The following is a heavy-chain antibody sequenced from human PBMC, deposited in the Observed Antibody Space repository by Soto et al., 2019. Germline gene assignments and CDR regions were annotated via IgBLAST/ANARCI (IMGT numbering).Heavy chain of an antibody. CDR3: TAGKLYPSLDFDY. D-gene: IGHD2-8*01. CDR1: GFTFNDYT. V-gene: IGHV3-49*04. J-gene: IGHJ4*02. Sequence: GVSLRLSCTASGFTFNDYTLSWVRQAPGKGLECVGFIRSKAYGGTTEYAASVKGRFTISRDDSKSIAYLQMNSLKTEDTAVYYCTAGKLYPSLDFDYWGQGTLVTVS. CDR2: IRSKAYGGTT.